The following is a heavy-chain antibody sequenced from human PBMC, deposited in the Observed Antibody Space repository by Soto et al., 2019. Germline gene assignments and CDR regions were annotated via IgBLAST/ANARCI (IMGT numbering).Heavy chain of an antibody. CDR1: GGSFSGYY. CDR2: INHSGST. CDR3: ARVIVVVVAATRPYFDY. V-gene: IGHV4-34*01. J-gene: IGHJ4*02. Sequence: SETLSLTCAVYGGSFSGYYWSWIRQPPGKGLEWIGEINHSGSTNYNPSLKSRVTISVDTSKNQFSLKLSSVTAADTAVYYCARVIVVVVAATRPYFDYWGQGTLVTVSS. D-gene: IGHD2-15*01.